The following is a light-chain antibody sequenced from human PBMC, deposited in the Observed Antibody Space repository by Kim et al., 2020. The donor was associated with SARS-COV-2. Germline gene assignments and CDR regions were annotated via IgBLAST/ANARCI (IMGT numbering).Light chain of an antibody. CDR2: DAS. CDR3: QQRSNWPPWT. Sequence: SPGERATLSCRASQSVSSYLSWYHTKPGQAPRLLFYDASHRATGIPARFSVSVSGTDFTLTISSLEPEDFAVYYCQQRSNWPPWTFGQGTKVDIK. J-gene: IGKJ1*01. CDR1: QSVSSY. V-gene: IGKV3-11*01.